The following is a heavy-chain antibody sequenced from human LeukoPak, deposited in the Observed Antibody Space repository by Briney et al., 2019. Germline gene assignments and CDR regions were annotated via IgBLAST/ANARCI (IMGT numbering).Heavy chain of an antibody. V-gene: IGHV4-38-2*01. D-gene: IGHD2/OR15-2a*01. J-gene: IGHJ6*03. CDR3: VRHSIAGYYYYLDV. Sequence: SETLSLTCAVSGYSISSGHYGGWIRQPPGEGLEWIGSGYHTGATYYNPSLESRVIISLAMSKNQISLKVTSVTAADTAVYHCVRHSIAGYYYYLDVWGKGTTVTVSS. CDR1: GYSISSGHY. CDR2: GYHTGAT.